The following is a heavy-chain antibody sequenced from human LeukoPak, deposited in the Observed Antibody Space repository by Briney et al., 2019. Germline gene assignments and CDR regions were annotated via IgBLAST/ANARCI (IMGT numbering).Heavy chain of an antibody. Sequence: IPSETLSLTCTVSGGSISSYYWSWIRQPAGKGLEWIGRIYYSGSTNYNPSLKSRVTISVDTSKNQFSLKLSSVTAADTAVYYCARIGWANWFDPWGQGTLVTVSS. CDR1: GGSISSYY. CDR3: ARIGWANWFDP. CDR2: IYYSGST. V-gene: IGHV4-4*07. J-gene: IGHJ5*02. D-gene: IGHD1-26*01.